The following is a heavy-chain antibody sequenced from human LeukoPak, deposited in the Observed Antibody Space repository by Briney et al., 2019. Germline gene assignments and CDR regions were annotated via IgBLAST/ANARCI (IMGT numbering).Heavy chain of an antibody. D-gene: IGHD3-3*01. Sequence: PGGSLRLSCAASGFTFSSYWMSWVRQAPGKGLEWIGYIYYSGSTYYNPSLKSRVTISVDTSKNQFSLKLSSVTAADTAVYYCAALDFWSGYDYLGQGTLVTVSS. J-gene: IGHJ4*02. V-gene: IGHV4-59*06. CDR1: GFTFSSYW. CDR2: IYYSGST. CDR3: AALDFWSGYDY.